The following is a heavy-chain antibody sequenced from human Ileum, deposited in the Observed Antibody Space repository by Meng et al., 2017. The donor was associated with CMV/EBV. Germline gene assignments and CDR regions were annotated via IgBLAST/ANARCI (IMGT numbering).Heavy chain of an antibody. CDR3: ARSRVYWYFDL. J-gene: IGHJ2*01. CDR1: GGSFIDYY. Sequence: QQWGRGLLKPSDTLALTCAVYGGSFIDYYWSWIQQPPGKGLEWIGEISHSGITNYNPSLKSRVTISIDTSKKQFSLKLSSVTAADTAVYYCARSRVYWYFDLWGRGTLVTVSS. CDR2: ISHSGIT. V-gene: IGHV4-34*01.